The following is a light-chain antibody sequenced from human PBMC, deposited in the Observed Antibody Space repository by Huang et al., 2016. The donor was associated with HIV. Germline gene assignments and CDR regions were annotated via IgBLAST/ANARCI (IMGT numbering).Light chain of an antibody. CDR2: ATS. Sequence: EIVMTQSPDTLSVSPGERATLSCRASQSVREKVAWYQQKPGQAPRLLLHATSTRAAGVPARFSGSGSGTEFTLTISSLQSEDCGVYYCQQYESWPPLTFGGGTKVEIK. CDR1: QSVREK. CDR3: QQYESWPPLT. V-gene: IGKV3-15*01. J-gene: IGKJ4*01.